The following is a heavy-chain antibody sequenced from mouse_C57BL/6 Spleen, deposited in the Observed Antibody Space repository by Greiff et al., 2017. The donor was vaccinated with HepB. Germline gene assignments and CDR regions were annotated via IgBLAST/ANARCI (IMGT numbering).Heavy chain of an antibody. Sequence: VQLQQSGAELARPGASVKLSCKASGYTFTSYGISWVKQRTGQGLEWIGEIYPRSGNTYYNEKFKGKATLTADKSSSTAYMELRSLTSEDSAVYFCDYYYGSSPWYFDVWGTGTTVTVSS. CDR2: IYPRSGNT. D-gene: IGHD1-1*01. V-gene: IGHV1-81*01. CDR3: DYYYGSSPWYFDV. J-gene: IGHJ1*03. CDR1: GYTFTSYG.